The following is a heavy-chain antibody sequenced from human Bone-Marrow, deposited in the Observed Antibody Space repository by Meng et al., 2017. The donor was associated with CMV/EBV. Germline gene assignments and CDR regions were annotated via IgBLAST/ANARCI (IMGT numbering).Heavy chain of an antibody. CDR1: ISSGDYY. CDR2: ISYSGST. CDR3: ARSTYYDFWSGYYSHFDY. D-gene: IGHD3-3*01. V-gene: IGHV4-30-4*01. J-gene: IGHJ4*02. Sequence: ISSGDYYWSWIRQPPGKGLEWIGYISYSGSTYYNLSLKSRVTISIDTSKNQFSLKLSSVTAADTAVYYCARSTYYDFWSGYYSHFDYWGQGTLVTVSS.